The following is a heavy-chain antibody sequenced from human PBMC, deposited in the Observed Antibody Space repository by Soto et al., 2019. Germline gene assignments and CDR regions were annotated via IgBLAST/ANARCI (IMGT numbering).Heavy chain of an antibody. Sequence: QVQLQESGPGLVKPSETLSLTCTVSGVSISGYYWSWIRQSPGRGLAWMGYISFSGSTNYNPSLKGRVTISLDPSKNQFPLKLSSVTAADTAMYYCARGRGNGLPGAFDVWGPGATVTVSS. J-gene: IGHJ3*01. CDR2: ISFSGST. V-gene: IGHV4-59*01. CDR3: ARGRGNGLPGAFDV. CDR1: GVSISGYY. D-gene: IGHD2-15*01.